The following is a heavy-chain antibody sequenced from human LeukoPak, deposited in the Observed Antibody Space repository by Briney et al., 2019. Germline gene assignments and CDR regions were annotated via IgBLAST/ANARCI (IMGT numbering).Heavy chain of an antibody. CDR3: ARIDGPTVFTYYMDL. V-gene: IGHV3-48*04. Sequence: GGSLRLSCATSGFSFNRRGMNWVRQPPGKGLEWVSYISPRSETIFYAESVQGRFAVSRDDAKGSLYLQMHTLRVEDTAVYYCARIDGPTVFTYYMDLWGKGTTVTVAS. J-gene: IGHJ6*03. CDR2: ISPRSETI. D-gene: IGHD3-16*01. CDR1: GFSFNRRG.